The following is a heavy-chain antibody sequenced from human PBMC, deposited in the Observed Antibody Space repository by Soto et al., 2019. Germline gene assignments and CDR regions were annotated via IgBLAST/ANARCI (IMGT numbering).Heavy chain of an antibody. V-gene: IGHV4-34*01. D-gene: IGHD3-16*01. Sequence: QVQLQQWGAGLLKPSETLSLTCAVYGGSFSGYYWSWIRQPPGKGLEWIGEINHSGSTNYNPSLKSRFTISGDTSKHQFSLKLSSVTAADTAVYYCARAWGGVPDYWGQGTLVTVSS. CDR3: ARAWGGVPDY. J-gene: IGHJ4*02. CDR2: INHSGST. CDR1: GGSFSGYY.